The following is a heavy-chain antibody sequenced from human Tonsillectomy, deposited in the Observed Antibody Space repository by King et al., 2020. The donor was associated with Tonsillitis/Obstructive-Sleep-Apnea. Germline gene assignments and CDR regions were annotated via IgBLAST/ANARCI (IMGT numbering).Heavy chain of an antibody. CDR3: ERMYGSYPYYYYYYMDV. Sequence: VTLKESGPVLVKPTETLTLTCTVSGFSLNNARMSVSWIRQPPGKALEWLAHIFSNDEKSYSTSLKSRLTISKDTSKSQVVLTMTNMDPVDTATYYCERMYGSYPYYYYYYMDVWGKGTTVTVSS. CDR2: IFSNDEK. CDR1: GFSLNNARMS. J-gene: IGHJ6*03. D-gene: IGHD3-10*01. V-gene: IGHV2-26*01.